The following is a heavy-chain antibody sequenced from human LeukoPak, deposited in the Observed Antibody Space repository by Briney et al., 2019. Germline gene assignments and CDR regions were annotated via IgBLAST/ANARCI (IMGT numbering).Heavy chain of an antibody. CDR2: INPSGGST. V-gene: IGHV1-46*01. J-gene: IGHJ6*02. CDR3: ARYAYGMDV. CDR1: GGTFSSYA. Sequence: ASVKVSCKASGGTFSSYAISWVRQAPGQGLEWMGIINPSGGSTSYAQKFQGRVTMTRDTSTSTVYMELSSLRSEDTGVYYCARYAYGMDVWGQGTTVTVSS.